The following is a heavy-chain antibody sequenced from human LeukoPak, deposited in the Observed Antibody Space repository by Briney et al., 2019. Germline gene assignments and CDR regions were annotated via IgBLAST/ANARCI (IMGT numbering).Heavy chain of an antibody. V-gene: IGHV3-30*03. CDR2: ISYDGSNK. J-gene: IGHJ6*02. CDR3: AREAPSHGYYYYGMDV. CDR1: GFTFSSYG. Sequence: PGGSLRLSCAASGFTFSSYGMHWVRQAPGKGLEWVAVISYDGSNKYYADSVKGRFTISRDNSKNTLYLQMNSLRAEDTAVYYCAREAPSHGYYYYGMDVWGQGTTVTVSS.